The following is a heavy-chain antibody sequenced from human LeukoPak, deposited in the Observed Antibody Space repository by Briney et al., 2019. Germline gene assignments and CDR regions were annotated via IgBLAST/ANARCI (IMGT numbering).Heavy chain of an antibody. J-gene: IGHJ4*02. CDR2: TYHRSKWYN. CDR1: GDSVSSNSAA. V-gene: IGHV6-1*01. CDR3: ARGGSYSFDY. D-gene: IGHD1-26*01. Sequence: SQTLSLTCAISGDSVSSNSAAWSWIRQSPSRGLEWLGSTYHRSKWYNDYALSVKSRISVNPDTPKNQFSLQLNSVTPEDTAVYYCARGGSYSFDYWGQGTLVTVSS.